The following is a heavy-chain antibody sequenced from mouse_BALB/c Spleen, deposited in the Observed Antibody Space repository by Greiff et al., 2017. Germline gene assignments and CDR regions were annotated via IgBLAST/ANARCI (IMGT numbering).Heavy chain of an antibody. V-gene: IGHV1-69*02. Sequence: QVQLQQPGAELVRPGASVKLSCKASGYTLTSYWINWVKQRPGQGLEWIGNIYPSDSYTNYNQKFKDKATLNVDKSSSTSYMQRSSPTSEYSAVYYCTRSKYGNLAWFAYWGQGTLVTVSA. CDR1: GYTLTSYW. J-gene: IGHJ3*01. CDR2: IYPSDSYT. D-gene: IGHD2-10*02. CDR3: TRSKYGNLAWFAY.